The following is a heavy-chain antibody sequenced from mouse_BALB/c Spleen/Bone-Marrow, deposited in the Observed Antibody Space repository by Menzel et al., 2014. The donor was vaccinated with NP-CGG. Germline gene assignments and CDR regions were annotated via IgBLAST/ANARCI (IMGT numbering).Heavy chain of an antibody. CDR3: ARRRYDVGYFDV. J-gene: IGHJ1*01. D-gene: IGHD2-14*01. CDR2: IYPVSGNT. V-gene: IGHV1-84*02. CDR1: GYTFTDYY. Sequence: QVQLQQSGPELVKPGASVKISCKASGYTFTDYYINWVKQRPGQGLEWTGWIYPVSGNTKYNEKFKGKATLTVDTSSSTAYMHLSSLTSEDTAVYFCARRRYDVGYFDVWGSGTTVTVSS.